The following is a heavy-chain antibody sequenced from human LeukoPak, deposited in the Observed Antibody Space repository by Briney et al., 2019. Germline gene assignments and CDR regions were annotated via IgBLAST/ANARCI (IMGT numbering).Heavy chain of an antibody. CDR2: IKQDGSEK. D-gene: IGHD3-10*01. V-gene: IGHV3-7*01. J-gene: IGHJ4*02. CDR1: GFTFSSYG. Sequence: GGSLRLSCAASGFTFSSYGMSWVRQAPGKGLEWVANIKQDGSEKYYVDSVKGRFTISRDNAKNSLYLQMNSLRAEDTAVYYCARRGFGEYDYWGQGTLVTVSS. CDR3: ARRGFGEYDY.